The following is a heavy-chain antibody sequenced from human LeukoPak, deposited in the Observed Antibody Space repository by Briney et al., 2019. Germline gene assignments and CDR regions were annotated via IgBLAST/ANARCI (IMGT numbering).Heavy chain of an antibody. J-gene: IGHJ5*02. CDR2: ISYTGST. CDR3: ARDQPHFDP. Sequence: SETLFLTCTVSGGSISSHYWSWIRQAPGKGLEWVGYISYTGSTEYNPSLKSRVTISRDTSKNQFSLKLTSVTAADTAVYYCARDQPHFDPWGQGTLVTVSS. V-gene: IGHV4-59*11. CDR1: GGSISSHY.